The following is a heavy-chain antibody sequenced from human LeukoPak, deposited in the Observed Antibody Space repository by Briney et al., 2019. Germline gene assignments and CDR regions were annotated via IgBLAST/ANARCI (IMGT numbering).Heavy chain of an antibody. CDR3: ARDTYYDFWSGYSYFYYYYMDV. CDR1: GFTVGSNY. V-gene: IGHV3-66*01. D-gene: IGHD3-3*01. Sequence: GGSLRLSCAASGFTVGSNYMSWVRQAPGKGLEWVSVIYSGGSTYYADSVKDRFNISRDNSKNTLYLQMNSLRVEDTAVYYCARDTYYDFWSGYSYFYYYYMDVWGKGTTVTVSS. CDR2: IYSGGST. J-gene: IGHJ6*03.